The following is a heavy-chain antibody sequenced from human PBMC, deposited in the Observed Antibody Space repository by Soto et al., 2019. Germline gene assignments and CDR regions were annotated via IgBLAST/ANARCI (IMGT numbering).Heavy chain of an antibody. CDR2: IRSETYGGTP. CDR3: TRYYYACSGYSVY. CDR1: GFNFGNYA. J-gene: IGHJ4*02. D-gene: IGHD3-22*01. Sequence: GGSLRLSCTGSGFNFGNYAMSWVRQAPGKGPERVGFIRSETYGGTPDYAASLRGRLTISRDDSKSIAYLEINRLQTDDTAVYYCTRYYYACSGYSVYLGQGT. V-gene: IGHV3-49*04.